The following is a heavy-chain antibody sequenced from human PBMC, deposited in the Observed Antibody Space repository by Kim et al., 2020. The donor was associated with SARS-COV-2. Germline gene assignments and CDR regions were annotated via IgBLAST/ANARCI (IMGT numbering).Heavy chain of an antibody. V-gene: IGHV3-43*02. D-gene: IGHD3-3*01. CDR2: ISGDGGST. CDR1: GFTFDDYA. J-gene: IGHJ6*02. Sequence: GGSLRLSCAASGFTFDDYAMHWVRQAPGKGLEWVSLISGDGGSTYYADSVKGRFTISRDNSKNSLYLQMNSLRTEDTALYYCAKIRFLEWLSRDYYGMDVWGQGTTVTVSS. CDR3: AKIRFLEWLSRDYYGMDV.